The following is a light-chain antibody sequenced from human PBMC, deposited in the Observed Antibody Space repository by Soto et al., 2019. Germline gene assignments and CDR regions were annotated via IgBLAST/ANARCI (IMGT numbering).Light chain of an antibody. Sequence: DIQMTQSPSSLSASVGDRVTITCRASQSISSYLNWDPQKPGKAPKPLIYAASSLQSGVPSRFSGSGSGTDSTLTISRLQPEDFANYYCQQSYSTRWTCGQGTKVVIK. J-gene: IGKJ1*01. CDR1: QSISSY. CDR2: AAS. V-gene: IGKV1-39*01. CDR3: QQSYSTRWT.